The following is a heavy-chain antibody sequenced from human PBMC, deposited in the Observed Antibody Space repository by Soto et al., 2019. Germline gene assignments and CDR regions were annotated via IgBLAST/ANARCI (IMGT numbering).Heavy chain of an antibody. CDR3: AREGQAPYYYYGMDV. J-gene: IGHJ6*02. Sequence: QVQVVQSGDEVKKPGASVKVSCKASGYTFTNYGFSWVRQAPGQGLEWMGWISGYNGNTKYAEKFQGRVTMTTEPSSXTAHMEVRSLRSDDTAVYYCAREGQAPYYYYGMDVWGQGTAVTVSS. V-gene: IGHV1-18*01. CDR1: GYTFTNYG. CDR2: ISGYNGNT.